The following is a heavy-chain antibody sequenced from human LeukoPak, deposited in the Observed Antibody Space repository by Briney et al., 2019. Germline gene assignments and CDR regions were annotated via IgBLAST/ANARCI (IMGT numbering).Heavy chain of an antibody. CDR2: INHSGST. V-gene: IGHV4-34*01. CDR1: GGSFSGYY. Sequence: RPSETLSLTCAVYGGSFSGYYWSWIRQPPGKGLEWIGEINHSGSTNYNPSLKSRVTISVDTSKNQFSLKLSSVTAADTAVYYCASTEGDYYGSGSSINNWFDPWGQGTRVTVSS. D-gene: IGHD3-10*01. J-gene: IGHJ5*02. CDR3: ASTEGDYYGSGSSINNWFDP.